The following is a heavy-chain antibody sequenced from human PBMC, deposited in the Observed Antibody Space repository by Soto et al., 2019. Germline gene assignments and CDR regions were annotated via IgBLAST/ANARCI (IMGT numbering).Heavy chain of an antibody. D-gene: IGHD2-21*02. CDR3: IQSRCGGDCLQSYASHYYYGMDV. Sequence: QITLKESGPTLVKPTQTLTLTCTFSGFSLSTSGVGVGWIRQPPGKALEWLALIYWDDDKRYSPSLRSRLTISKDPTKNQLVLTMTNMHPVDTATYYCIQSRCGGDCLQSYASHYYYGMDVWGQGTTVTVSS. J-gene: IGHJ6*02. CDR2: IYWDDDK. CDR1: GFSLSTSGVG. V-gene: IGHV2-5*02.